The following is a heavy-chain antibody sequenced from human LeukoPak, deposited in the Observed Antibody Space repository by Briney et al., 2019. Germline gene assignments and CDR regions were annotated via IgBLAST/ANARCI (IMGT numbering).Heavy chain of an antibody. CDR1: GYSFANNW. J-gene: IGHJ3*02. Sequence: GESLKISCKGSGYSFANNWIAWVRQMPGKGLEWMGIIHPGDSDTRYRPSFQGQVTISADKSINTAYLQWSSLKAPDTAMYYCARSRAPGAADAFDIWGQGTMVTVSS. CDR2: IHPGDSDT. CDR3: ARSRAPGAADAFDI. V-gene: IGHV5-51*01. D-gene: IGHD7-27*01.